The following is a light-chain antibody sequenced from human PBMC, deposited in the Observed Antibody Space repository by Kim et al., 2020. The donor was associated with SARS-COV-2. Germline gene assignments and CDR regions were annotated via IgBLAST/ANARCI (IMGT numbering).Light chain of an antibody. Sequence: SRAMGQKVRVTCKGDSLRSHDASWYRQKPGQAPVLVIYGKNNRPSGIPARFSGSTSGNTASLTITGAQAEDEADYYCNCRDSNHWVFGGGTQLTVL. J-gene: IGLJ3*02. CDR3: NCRDSNHWV. CDR1: SLRSHD. CDR2: GKN. V-gene: IGLV3-19*01.